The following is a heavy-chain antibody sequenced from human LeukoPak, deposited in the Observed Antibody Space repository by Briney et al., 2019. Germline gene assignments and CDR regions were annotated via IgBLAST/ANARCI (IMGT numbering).Heavy chain of an antibody. D-gene: IGHD1-26*01. CDR2: IDSNGRTI. CDR1: GFTFSSYW. CDR3: AKDFVGPDDY. Sequence: GGSLRLSCAASGFTFSSYWMHWVRQASGKGLVWVSRIDSNGRTINYADSVKGRFTISRDNANSTLYLQMNSLRAEDSAVYYCAKDFVGPDDYWGQGTLVTVSS. J-gene: IGHJ4*02. V-gene: IGHV3-74*01.